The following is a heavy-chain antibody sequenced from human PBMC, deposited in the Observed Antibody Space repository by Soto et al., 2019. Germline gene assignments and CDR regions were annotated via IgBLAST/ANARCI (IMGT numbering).Heavy chain of an antibody. CDR1: GFTFSSYD. J-gene: IGHJ6*02. V-gene: IGHV3-13*01. Sequence: PGGSLRLSXAASGFTFSSYDMHWVRQATGKGLEWVSAIGTAGDTYYPGSVKGRFTISRENAKNSLYLQMNSLRAGDTAVYYCARNRRLLYYGSGSYYNSKKYYYYYYGMDVWGQGTTVTVSS. CDR3: ARNRRLLYYGSGSYYNSKKYYYYYYGMDV. CDR2: IGTAGDT. D-gene: IGHD3-10*01.